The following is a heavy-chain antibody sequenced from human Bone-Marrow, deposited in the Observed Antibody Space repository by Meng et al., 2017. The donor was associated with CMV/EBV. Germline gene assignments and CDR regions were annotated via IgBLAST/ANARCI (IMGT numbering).Heavy chain of an antibody. V-gene: IGHV3-30-3*01. D-gene: IGHD6-13*01. Sequence: GESLKISCAASGFTFSSYAMHWVRQAPGKGLEWVAVISYDGSNKYYADSVKGRFTISRDNSKNTLYLQMNSLRAEDTAVYYCANPASSSWPNWFDPWGQGTLVTVSS. CDR3: ANPASSSWPNWFDP. CDR1: GFTFSSYA. CDR2: ISYDGSNK. J-gene: IGHJ5*02.